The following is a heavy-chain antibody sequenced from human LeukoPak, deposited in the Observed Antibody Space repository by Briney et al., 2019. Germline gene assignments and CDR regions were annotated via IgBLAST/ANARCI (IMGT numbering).Heavy chain of an antibody. CDR2: IYYSGST. CDR3: ARQKGNAVY. Sequence: SETLSLACTVSGGSISSSSDYWGWIRQPPGKGLEWIGSIYYSGSTYYNPSLKSRVTISVDTSKNQFSLKLSSVPAADTAVYYCARQKGNAVYWGQGTLVTVSS. CDR1: GGSISSSSDY. J-gene: IGHJ4*02. V-gene: IGHV4-39*01.